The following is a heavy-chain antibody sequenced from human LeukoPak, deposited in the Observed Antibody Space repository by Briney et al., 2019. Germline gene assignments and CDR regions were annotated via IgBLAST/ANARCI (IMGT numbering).Heavy chain of an antibody. CDR1: GGSFSGYY. J-gene: IGHJ5*02. V-gene: IGHV4-34*01. CDR3: ARAYGSGSYFGMGWFDP. Sequence: SETLSLTCAVYGGSFSGYYWSWIRQPPGKGLEWMGEINHSGSTNYNPSLKSRGTISVDTSKNQFSLKLSSVTAADTAVYYCARAYGSGSYFGMGWFDPWGQGTLVTVSS. CDR2: INHSGST. D-gene: IGHD3-10*01.